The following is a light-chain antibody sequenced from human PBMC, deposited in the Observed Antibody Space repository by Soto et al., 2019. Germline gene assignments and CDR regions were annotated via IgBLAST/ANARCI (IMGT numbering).Light chain of an antibody. CDR1: QSVSSSY. V-gene: IGKV3-20*01. CDR2: GAS. J-gene: IGKJ1*01. CDR3: QQSGNSPPT. Sequence: DIVLTQSPATLSLSPGERATLSCRASQSVSSSYLAWYQQKPGQAPRLLIYGASSRASGIPDRFSGSGSGTDFTLTISRLEPEDFAVYYCQQSGNSPPTFGQGTKVDIK.